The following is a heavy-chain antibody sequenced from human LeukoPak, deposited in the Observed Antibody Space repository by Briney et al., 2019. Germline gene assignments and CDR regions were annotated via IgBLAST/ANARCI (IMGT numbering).Heavy chain of an antibody. CDR2: IYTSGST. CDR1: GGSICSYY. J-gene: IGHJ4*02. CDR3: ARGSIDAWNYDY. V-gene: IGHV4-4*07. Sequence: SETLSLTCNVSGGSICSYYWSCIRQPAGKGLEWIGRIYTSGSTNYNPSLKSRVTMSVDTSKNQFSLKLSSVTAADTAVYYCARGSIDAWNYDYWGQGTLVTVSS. D-gene: IGHD1-7*01.